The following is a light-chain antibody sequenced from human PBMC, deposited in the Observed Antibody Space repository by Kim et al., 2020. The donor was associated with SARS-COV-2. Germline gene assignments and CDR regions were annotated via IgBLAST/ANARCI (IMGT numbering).Light chain of an antibody. CDR2: QDS. J-gene: IGLJ2*01. Sequence: VSPGKTASIPCSGDKLGDKYACWYQQKPGQSPVLVIYQDSKRPSGIPERFSGSNSGNTATLTISGTQAMEEADYYCQAWDSSTAVFGGGTKVTVL. CDR3: QAWDSSTAV. CDR1: KLGDKY. V-gene: IGLV3-1*01.